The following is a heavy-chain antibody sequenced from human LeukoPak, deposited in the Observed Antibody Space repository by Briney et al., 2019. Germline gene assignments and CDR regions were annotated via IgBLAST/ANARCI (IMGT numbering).Heavy chain of an antibody. CDR1: GGSFSGYY. Sequence: SETLSLTCAVYGGSFSGYYWSWIRQPPGKGLEWIGEINHSGSTNYNPSLKSRVTISVDTSKNQFSLKLSSVTAADTAVYYCARVAGYCSGGSCRTSKWYYYYYMDVWGQGTTVTVSS. CDR3: ARVAGYCSGGSCRTSKWYYYYYMDV. J-gene: IGHJ6*03. V-gene: IGHV4-34*01. CDR2: INHSGST. D-gene: IGHD2-15*01.